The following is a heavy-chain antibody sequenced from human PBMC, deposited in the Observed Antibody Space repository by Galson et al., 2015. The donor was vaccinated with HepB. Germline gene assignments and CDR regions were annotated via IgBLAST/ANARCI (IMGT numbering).Heavy chain of an antibody. J-gene: IGHJ6*03. CDR2: ISYDGSNN. V-gene: IGHV3-30*18. CDR1: GFTFSSYG. D-gene: IGHD4-17*01. Sequence: SLRLSCAASGFTFSSYGMHWVRQAPGKGLEWVAVISYDGSNNYYADSVKGRFTISRDNSKNTLYLQMNSLRAEDTAVYYCAKVGALRSLYYMDVWGKGTTVTVSS. CDR3: AKVGALRSLYYMDV.